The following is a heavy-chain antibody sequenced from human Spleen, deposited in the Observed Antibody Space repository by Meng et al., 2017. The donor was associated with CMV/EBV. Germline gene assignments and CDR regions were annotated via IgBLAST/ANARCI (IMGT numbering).Heavy chain of an antibody. J-gene: IGHJ3*02. V-gene: IGHV3-23*01. D-gene: IGHD5-18*01. CDR2: ISGSGGST. Sequence: GESLKISCAASGFTFSSYAMSWVRQAPGKGLEWVSAISGSGGSTYYADSVKGRFTISRDNSKNTLYLQMNSLRAEDTAVYYCARVSLVPGYSYGNSAFDIWGQGTMVTVSS. CDR1: GFTFSSYA. CDR3: ARVSLVPGYSYGNSAFDI.